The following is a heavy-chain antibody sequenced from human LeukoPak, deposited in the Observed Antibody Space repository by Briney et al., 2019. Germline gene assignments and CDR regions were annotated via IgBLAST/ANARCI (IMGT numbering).Heavy chain of an antibody. CDR3: AKGGDSYGNFDI. CDR1: GFTFSDYN. V-gene: IGHV3-30*02. J-gene: IGHJ3*02. D-gene: IGHD5-18*01. Sequence: TGGSLRLSCTASGFTFSDYNMHWVRQAPGKGLEWVAFIWSDGNWQSYADSVKGRFAVSRDNSKNTLYLQMNSLRAEDTAVYYCAKGGDSYGNFDIWGQGTMVTVSS. CDR2: IWSDGNWQ.